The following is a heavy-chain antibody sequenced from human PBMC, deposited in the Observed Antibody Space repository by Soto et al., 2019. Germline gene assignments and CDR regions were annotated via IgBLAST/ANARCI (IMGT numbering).Heavy chain of an antibody. CDR1: GGTFSSFA. D-gene: IGHD6-13*01. J-gene: IGHJ5*02. CDR3: AREAAAGTNRFDP. V-gene: IGHV1-69*01. Sequence: QVQLVQSWAEVKKPGSSVKVSCKASGGTFSSFAIIWVRQAPGQGLEWMGGVIPIFGTTDYAQKFQGRVTIIADESTSTAYMELSSLRSEDTAVYYCAREAAAGTNRFDPWGQGTLVIVSS. CDR2: VIPIFGTT.